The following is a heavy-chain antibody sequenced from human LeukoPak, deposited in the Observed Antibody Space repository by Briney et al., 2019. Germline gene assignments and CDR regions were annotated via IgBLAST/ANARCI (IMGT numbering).Heavy chain of an antibody. V-gene: IGHV1-18*01. J-gene: IGHJ1*01. Sequence: GASVKVSCKASGYTFTSYGISWVRQAPGQGLEWMGWISAYNGNTNYAQKLQGRVTMTTDTSTSTAYMELRSLRSDDTAVYYCVRNGVGDATAEYFQHWGQGTLVTVSS. CDR3: VRNGVGDATAEYFQH. D-gene: IGHD2-2*01. CDR1: GYTFTSYG. CDR2: ISAYNGNT.